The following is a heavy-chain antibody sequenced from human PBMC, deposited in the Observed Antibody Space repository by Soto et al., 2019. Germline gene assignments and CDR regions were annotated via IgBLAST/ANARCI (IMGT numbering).Heavy chain of an antibody. Sequence: SVKVSCKASGGTFSSYTISWVRQAPGQGLEWMGRIIPILGIANYAQKFQGRVTITRDTSASTAYMELSSLRSEDTAVYYCARGVAGPLHWFDPWGQGTLDTVSS. CDR1: GGTFSSYT. CDR2: IIPILGIA. V-gene: IGHV1-69*02. J-gene: IGHJ5*02. D-gene: IGHD6-19*01. CDR3: ARGVAGPLHWFDP.